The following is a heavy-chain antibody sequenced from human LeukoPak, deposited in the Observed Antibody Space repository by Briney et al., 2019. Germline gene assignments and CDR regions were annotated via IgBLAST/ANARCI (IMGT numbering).Heavy chain of an antibody. J-gene: IGHJ4*02. Sequence: SETLSLTCTVSGGSISSSSYYWGWIRQPPGKGLVWIGSMYYSGSTYYNPSLKSRVTMSVDTSKNQFSLKLSSVTAADTAVYYCAKTVTAIAPWYFDYWGQGTLVTVSS. V-gene: IGHV4-39*01. D-gene: IGHD2-21*02. CDR2: MYYSGST. CDR1: GGSISSSSYY. CDR3: AKTVTAIAPWYFDY.